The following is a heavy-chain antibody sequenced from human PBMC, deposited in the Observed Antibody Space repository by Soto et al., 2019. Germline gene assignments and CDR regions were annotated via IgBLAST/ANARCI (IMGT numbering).Heavy chain of an antibody. CDR2: ISSSSSTI. J-gene: IGHJ4*02. CDR1: GFTFSSYS. Sequence: GGSLRLSCAASGFTFSSYSMNWVRQAPGKGLKWVSYISSSSSTIYYADSVKGRFTISRDNAKNSLYLQMNSLRDEDTAIYYCAASRPPDPHGFDYWGQGALVTVSS. CDR3: AASRPPDPHGFDY. V-gene: IGHV3-48*02.